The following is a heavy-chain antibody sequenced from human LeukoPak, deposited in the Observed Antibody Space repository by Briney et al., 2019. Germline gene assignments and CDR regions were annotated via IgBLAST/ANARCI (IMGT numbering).Heavy chain of an antibody. CDR3: ASGYGHLPLEY. CDR2: IYYSGST. CDR1: AASISSSSYY. V-gene: IGHV4-39*07. D-gene: IGHD5-12*01. Sequence: SETLSLTCAVSAASISSSSYYWGWIRQPPGKGLEWSATIYYSGSTYYNPSFKSRVTISVDTSRNQFSLKVTSVTAADTAVYYCASGYGHLPLEYWGQGTLVTVSS. J-gene: IGHJ4*02.